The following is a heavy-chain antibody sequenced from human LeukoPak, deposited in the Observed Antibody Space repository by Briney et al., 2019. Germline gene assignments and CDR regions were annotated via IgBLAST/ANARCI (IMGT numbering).Heavy chain of an antibody. Sequence: GGSLRLSCAASGFNFRSYGMHWVRQAPGKGLEWVAVIWYDGSNKYYADSVKGRFTISRDNSKNTLYLQMNILRAEDTAVYYCAKSIRWQLDYWGQGTLVTVSS. CDR3: AKSIRWQLDY. D-gene: IGHD6-13*01. CDR2: IWYDGSNK. CDR1: GFNFRSYG. J-gene: IGHJ4*02. V-gene: IGHV3-33*06.